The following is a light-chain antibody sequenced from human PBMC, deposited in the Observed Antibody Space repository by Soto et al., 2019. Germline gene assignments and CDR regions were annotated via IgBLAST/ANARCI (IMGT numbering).Light chain of an antibody. Sequence: QSALTQPASVSGSPGQSITISCTGTSSDVGGYNYVSWYQHHPGKAPKLMIFDVSNRPSGVSNRFSVSKSGNPAFLTISGLQPEDEADYYCSSYTTSNTRQIVFGTGTKVTVL. CDR2: DVS. CDR1: SSDVGGYNY. J-gene: IGLJ1*01. CDR3: SSYTTSNTRQIV. V-gene: IGLV2-14*03.